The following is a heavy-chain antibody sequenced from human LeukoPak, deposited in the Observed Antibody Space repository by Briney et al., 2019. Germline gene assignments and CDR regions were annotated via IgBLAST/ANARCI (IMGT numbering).Heavy chain of an antibody. D-gene: IGHD2-8*02. V-gene: IGHV3-73*01. CDR2: VRSKANSYAT. J-gene: IGHJ4*02. CDR3: ATYRQVLLPFES. CDR1: GFTFSGSA. Sequence: GGSLRLSCAASGFTFSGSAMHWVRQASGKGLEWVGRVRSKANSYATAYAASVKGRFTISRDDSKNTAYLQMNSLRAEDTAIYYCATYRQVLLPFESWGQGTLVTVSS.